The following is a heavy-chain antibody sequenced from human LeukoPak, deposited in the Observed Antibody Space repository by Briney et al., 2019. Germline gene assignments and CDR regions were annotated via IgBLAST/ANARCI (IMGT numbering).Heavy chain of an antibody. J-gene: IGHJ5*02. CDR1: GFTFSNYW. Sequence: GGSLQLSCATSGFTFSNYWMSWLRQPPGKGVGWVSRIKNDGSSATYAESGKGRFTLSRDNARNTLYLQMNSLTVDDTSVYYCAKSHWFDPWGRGILVTVSS. CDR2: IKNDGSSA. V-gene: IGHV3-74*01. CDR3: AKSHWFDP.